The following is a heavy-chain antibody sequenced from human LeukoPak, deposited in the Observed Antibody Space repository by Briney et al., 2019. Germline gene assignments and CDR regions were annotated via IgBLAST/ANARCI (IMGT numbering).Heavy chain of an antibody. CDR3: ARVPVGATRYYYYGMDV. J-gene: IGHJ6*02. CDR2: ISYDGSNK. V-gene: IGHV3-30-3*01. D-gene: IGHD1-26*01. Sequence: PGGSLRLSCAASGFTVSGNYMSWVRQAPGKGLEWVAVISYDGSNKYYADSVKGRFTISRDNSKNTLYLQMNSLRAEDTAVYYCARVPVGATRYYYYGMDVWGQGTTVTVSS. CDR1: GFTVSGNY.